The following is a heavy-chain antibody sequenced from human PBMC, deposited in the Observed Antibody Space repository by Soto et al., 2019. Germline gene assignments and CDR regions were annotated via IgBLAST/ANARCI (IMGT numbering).Heavy chain of an antibody. Sequence: GGSLRLSCAASGFTFSNAWMSWVRQAPGKGLEWVGRIKSKTGGGTTDYAAPVKGRFTISRDDSKNTLYLQMNSLKTEDTAVYYCTTIKPNHDYGDYVYYWGQGTLVTVSS. CDR3: TTIKPNHDYGDYVYY. CDR2: IKSKTGGGTT. D-gene: IGHD4-17*01. CDR1: GFTFSNAW. J-gene: IGHJ4*02. V-gene: IGHV3-15*01.